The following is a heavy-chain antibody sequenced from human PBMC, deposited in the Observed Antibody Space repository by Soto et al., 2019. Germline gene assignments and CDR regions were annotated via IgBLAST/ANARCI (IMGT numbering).Heavy chain of an antibody. D-gene: IGHD3-3*01. V-gene: IGHV4-59*08. CDR1: GDSMSSHY. CDR2: VYHSGST. CDR3: ARSYYDFWSGDYYFYMDV. Sequence: SETLSLTCTVSGDSMSSHYWSWMRQPPGKGLEWIGYVYHSGSTNYNPSLKSRGTISIETSKSQFSLKLSSVTAADTAVYYCARSYYDFWSGDYYFYMDVWGKGTTVTVSS. J-gene: IGHJ6*03.